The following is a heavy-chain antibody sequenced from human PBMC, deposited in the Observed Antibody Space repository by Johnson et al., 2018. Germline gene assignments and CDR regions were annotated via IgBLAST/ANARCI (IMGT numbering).Heavy chain of an antibody. CDR2: IIPIFGSA. Sequence: QVQLQESGAEVKRPGSSVKVSCEASGGTFNTYAISWVRQAPGQGLEWMGGIIPIFGSANYAQKFEGRVTITADESTSTAYMELGGLRSDDTAVYFCARLRTGVYYDGSGDSRAMDVWGQGTTVTVSS. CDR1: GGTFNTYA. D-gene: IGHD3-22*01. CDR3: ARLRTGVYYDGSGDSRAMDV. V-gene: IGHV1-69*01. J-gene: IGHJ6*02.